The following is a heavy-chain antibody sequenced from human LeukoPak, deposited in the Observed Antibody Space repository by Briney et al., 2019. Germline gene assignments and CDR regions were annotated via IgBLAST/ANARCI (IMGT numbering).Heavy chain of an antibody. V-gene: IGHV1-18*01. CDR2: ISAYNGNT. J-gene: IGHJ4*02. D-gene: IGHD5-12*01. Sequence: ASVKVSCKASGYTFTSYGISWVRQAPGQGLEWMGWISAYNGNTNYAQKLQGRVTMTRNTSINTAYMELNSLRAEDTAVYYCARGGYGAFDYWGRGTLVTVSS. CDR3: ARGGYGAFDY. CDR1: GYTFTSYG.